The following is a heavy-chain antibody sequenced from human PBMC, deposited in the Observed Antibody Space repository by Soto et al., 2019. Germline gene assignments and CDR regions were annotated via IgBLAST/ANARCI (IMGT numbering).Heavy chain of an antibody. CDR2: ISDDGSNK. CDR3: TKRRNVLRFLEWSSGMEV. CDR1: GFTFSNYG. J-gene: IGHJ6*02. V-gene: IGHV3-30*18. Sequence: GSLRLSCAASGFTFSNYGMHWVRQAPGKGLEWVAFISDDGSNKYYADSMKGRFTMSRDNSKRTLYLQMSSLRVEDTAVYYCTKRRNVLRFLEWSSGMEVWGQGTTVTVSS. D-gene: IGHD3-3*01.